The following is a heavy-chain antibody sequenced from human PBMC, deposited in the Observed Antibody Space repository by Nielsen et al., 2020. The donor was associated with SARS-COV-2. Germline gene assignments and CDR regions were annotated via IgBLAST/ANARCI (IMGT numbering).Heavy chain of an antibody. D-gene: IGHD2-15*01. V-gene: IGHV3-30-3*01. CDR2: ISYDGSNK. CDR1: GFTFSSYA. CDR3: AREKAIVVVVAATFDY. Sequence: GESLKISCAASGFTFSSYAMHWVRQAPGKGLEWVAVISYDGSNKYYADSVKGRFTISRDNSKNTLYLQMNSLRAEDTAVYYCAREKAIVVVVAATFDYRGQGTLVTVSS. J-gene: IGHJ4*02.